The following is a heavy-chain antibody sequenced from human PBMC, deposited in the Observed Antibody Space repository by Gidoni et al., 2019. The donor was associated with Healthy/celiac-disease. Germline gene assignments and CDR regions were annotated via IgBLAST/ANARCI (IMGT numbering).Heavy chain of an antibody. D-gene: IGHD6-19*01. CDR3: ARAPSSSGWYTLAY. CDR1: GGPISSGGYY. Sequence: QVQLQESGAGLVKPSQTLSLTCTVSGGPISSGGYYWSWIRQHPGKGLEWIGYIYYSGSTYYNPSLKSRVTISVDTSKNQFSLKLSSVTAADTAVYYCARAPSSSGWYTLAYWGQGTLVTVSS. CDR2: IYYSGST. J-gene: IGHJ4*02. V-gene: IGHV4-31*03.